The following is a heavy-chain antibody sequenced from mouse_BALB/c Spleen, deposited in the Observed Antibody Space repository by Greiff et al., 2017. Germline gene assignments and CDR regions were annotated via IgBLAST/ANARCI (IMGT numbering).Heavy chain of an antibody. J-gene: IGHJ1*01. CDR2: ISYDGSN. CDR1: GYSITSGYY. Sequence: DVQLQESGPGLVKPSQSLSLTCSVTGYSITSGYYWNWIRQFPGNKLEWMGYISYDGSNNYNPSLKNRISITRDTSKNQFFLKLNSVTTEDTATYYCARDGYYGNWYFDVWGAGTTVTVSS. V-gene: IGHV3-6*02. D-gene: IGHD1-2*01. CDR3: ARDGYYGNWYFDV.